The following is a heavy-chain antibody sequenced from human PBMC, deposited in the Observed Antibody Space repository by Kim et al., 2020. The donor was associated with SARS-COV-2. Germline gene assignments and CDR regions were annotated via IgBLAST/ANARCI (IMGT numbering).Heavy chain of an antibody. Sequence: ASVKVSCKASGYTFTSYGISWVRQAPGQGLEWMGWISAYNGNTNYAQKLQGRVTMTTDTSTSTAYMELRSLRSDDTAVYYCARDLGYYDSSGYYADYWGQVTLVTVSS. D-gene: IGHD3-22*01. CDR1: GYTFTSYG. J-gene: IGHJ4*02. V-gene: IGHV1-18*01. CDR2: ISAYNGNT. CDR3: ARDLGYYDSSGYYADY.